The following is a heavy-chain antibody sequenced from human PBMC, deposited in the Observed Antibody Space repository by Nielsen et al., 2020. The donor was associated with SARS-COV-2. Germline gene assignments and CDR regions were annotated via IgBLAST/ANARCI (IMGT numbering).Heavy chain of an antibody. D-gene: IGHD1-14*01. J-gene: IGHJ5*02. CDR2: IYPDDSDT. Sequence: KVSCKGSGYKFATYWIAWVRQTPGKGLEWMGIIYPDDSDTRYSPSFQGQVTISADKSISTAYLQWSSLKASDTAMYYCARAGMIGTRPNWFDPWGQGTLVTVSS. CDR3: ARAGMIGTRPNWFDP. V-gene: IGHV5-51*01. CDR1: GYKFATYW.